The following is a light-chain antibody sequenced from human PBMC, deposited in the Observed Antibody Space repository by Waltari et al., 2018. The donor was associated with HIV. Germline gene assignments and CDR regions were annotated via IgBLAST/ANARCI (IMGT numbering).Light chain of an antibody. Sequence: DTQMTQSPSSVSASVGDRVSITCRASQSVGTSVAWYQQKPSKTPKLIIFEASRLQPGVPLRFSGSGSGTSFTRTISSLQPEERATYYCQQADNFPHTFGQGT. CDR1: QSVGTS. V-gene: IGKV1-12*01. J-gene: IGKJ2*01. CDR2: EAS. CDR3: QQADNFPHT.